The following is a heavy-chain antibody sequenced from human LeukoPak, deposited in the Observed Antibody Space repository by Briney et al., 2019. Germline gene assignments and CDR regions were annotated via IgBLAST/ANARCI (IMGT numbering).Heavy chain of an antibody. J-gene: IGHJ5*02. D-gene: IGHD6-19*01. CDR2: VYYSGST. Sequence: TGGSLRLSCAASGFTFSSYSMNWIRQPPGKGLEWIGYVYYSGSTNYSPSLKSRVTISVDTSKNQFSLKLSSVTAADTAVYYCARVGSSGWYRSNWFDPWGQGTLVTVSS. CDR1: GFTFSSYS. V-gene: IGHV4-59*01. CDR3: ARVGSSGWYRSNWFDP.